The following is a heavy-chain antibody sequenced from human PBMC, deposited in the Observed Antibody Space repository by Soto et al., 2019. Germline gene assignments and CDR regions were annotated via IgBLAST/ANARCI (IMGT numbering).Heavy chain of an antibody. CDR1: GFTFSSYG. Sequence: PGGSLRLSCAASGFTFSSYGMHWVRQAPGKGLERVAVIWYDGSNKYYADAVKGRFTISRDNSKNTLFLQMNSLRAEDTAVYYCARVQDCGGDCYSFAYFDYWAQGT. CDR3: ARVQDCGGDCYSFAYFDY. J-gene: IGHJ4*02. CDR2: IWYDGSNK. D-gene: IGHD2-21*02. V-gene: IGHV3-33*01.